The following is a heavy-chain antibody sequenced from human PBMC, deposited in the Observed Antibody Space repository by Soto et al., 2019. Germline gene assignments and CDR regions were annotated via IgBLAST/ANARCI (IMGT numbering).Heavy chain of an antibody. D-gene: IGHD2-21*02. V-gene: IGHV2-26*01. J-gene: IGHJ5*02. CDR1: GFSLSNTRLG. CDR3: ALIKDCSQTDCYLAAFDP. Sequence: QFTLKESGPVVVKPTETLTLTCTVSGFSLSNTRLGVSWIRQPPGKALEWLAHIFSNDEKSYSTSLKNRLTSSKDTSRSQVVLTMTNVDPMDSATYYCALIKDCSQTDCYLAAFDPWGQGTLVTVSS. CDR2: IFSNDEK.